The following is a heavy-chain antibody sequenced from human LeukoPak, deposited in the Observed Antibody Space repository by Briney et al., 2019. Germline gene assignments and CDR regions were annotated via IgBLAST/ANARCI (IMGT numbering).Heavy chain of an antibody. CDR3: SRFRDSTPVATDAFDV. D-gene: IGHD4-23*01. V-gene: IGHV6-1*01. CDR1: GDSVSSNSAA. CDR2: TYYRSKWYS. Sequence: SQTLSLTCAISGDSVSSNSAAWNWIRQSPPRGLEWLARTYYRSKWYSDYAASVKSRITIDPDTSKNQFSLQLNSVTPEDTAVYYCSRFRDSTPVATDAFDVWGQGTRVTVAS. J-gene: IGHJ3*01.